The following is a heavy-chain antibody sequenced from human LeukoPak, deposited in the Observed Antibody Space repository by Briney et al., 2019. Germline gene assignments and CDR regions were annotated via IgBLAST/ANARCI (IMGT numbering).Heavy chain of an antibody. V-gene: IGHV3-30*02. CDR3: AKDSRELLRFHYFDY. Sequence: GGSLRLSCAASGFTFRSYGMHCVREAPGKGLEWVVYIRDDGSNKYYADSVNGRFTISRDNSENTLYLQMNSCITEDTAVYYCAKDSRELLRFHYFDYWGEGTLVTVSS. J-gene: IGHJ4*02. CDR1: GFTFRSYG. CDR2: IRDDGSNK. D-gene: IGHD1-26*01.